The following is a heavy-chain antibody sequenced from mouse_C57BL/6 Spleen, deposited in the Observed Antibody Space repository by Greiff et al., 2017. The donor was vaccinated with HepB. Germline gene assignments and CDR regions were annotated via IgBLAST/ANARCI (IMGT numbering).Heavy chain of an antibody. CDR3: ARAITTVVATGYFDV. J-gene: IGHJ1*03. CDR2: IYPRDGST. V-gene: IGHV1-85*01. CDR1: GYTFTSYD. D-gene: IGHD1-1*01. Sequence: QVQLKESGPELVKPGASVKLSCKASGYTFTSYDINWVKQRPGQGLEWIGWIYPRDGSTKYNEKFKGKATLTVDTSSSTAYMELHSLTSEDSAVYFCARAITTVVATGYFDVWGTGTTVTVSS.